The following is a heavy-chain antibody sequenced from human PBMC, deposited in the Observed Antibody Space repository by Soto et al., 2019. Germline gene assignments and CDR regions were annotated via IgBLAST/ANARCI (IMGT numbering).Heavy chain of an antibody. J-gene: IGHJ6*02. CDR1: GYTFTTYA. CDR3: ARFYYFYYAMDV. V-gene: IGHV1-3*01. CDR2: INSGNGNT. Sequence: VASVKVSCKASGYTFTTYAIHWVRQAPGQRLEWMGWINSGNGNTKYSQKFRGRVTITRDTSATTAYMELSSLRSEDTAVYFCARFYYFYYAMDVWGQGTTVTVSS.